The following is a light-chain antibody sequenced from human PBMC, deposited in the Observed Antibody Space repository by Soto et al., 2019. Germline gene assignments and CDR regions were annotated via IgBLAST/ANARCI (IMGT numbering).Light chain of an antibody. CDR3: CSYAGSFYV. CDR1: SSDVGSYNL. V-gene: IGLV2-23*02. Sequence: QSVLTQPASVSGSPGQSITISCTGTSSDVGSYNLVSWYQQHPGKAPKLMIYEVSKRPSGVSNRFSGSKSGNTASLTISGLQAEDEADYHCCSYAGSFYVFGTGTKVTV. CDR2: EVS. J-gene: IGLJ1*01.